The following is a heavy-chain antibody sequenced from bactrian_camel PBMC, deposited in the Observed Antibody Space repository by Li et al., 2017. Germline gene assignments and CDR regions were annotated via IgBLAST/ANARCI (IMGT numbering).Heavy chain of an antibody. CDR1: GDTIRTYC. J-gene: IGHJ4*01. CDR2: RNSDGTT. Sequence: QLVESGGGPVQAGGSLKLSCAATGDTIRTYCMGWFRQAPGKEREGVAVRNSDGTTKYADSVKGRFTASQDNAKPIWYLQMSDLNPDDSAEYYCAADLLDLYCAKDEFEYRGPGTQVTVS. V-gene: IGHV3S67*01. CDR3: AADLLDLYCAKDEFEY. D-gene: IGHD3*01.